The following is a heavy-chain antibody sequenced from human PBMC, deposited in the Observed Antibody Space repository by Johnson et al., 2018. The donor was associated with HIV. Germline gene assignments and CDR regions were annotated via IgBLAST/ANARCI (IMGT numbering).Heavy chain of an antibody. J-gene: IGHJ3*02. CDR1: EFSFSTYA. D-gene: IGHD3-10*01. CDR3: ARYRSRHITMLLHDYGAFDI. CDR2: ISDDGTNT. Sequence: QVQLVESGGGVVQPERSLRLSCAASEFSFSTYAMRWVRQAPGKGLEGVAVISDDGTNTDYADAVKGRFTISRDNSKNTVYLHMNSLRPEDTAVYYCARYRSRHITMLLHDYGAFDIWGQGTMVTVSS. V-gene: IGHV3-30*14.